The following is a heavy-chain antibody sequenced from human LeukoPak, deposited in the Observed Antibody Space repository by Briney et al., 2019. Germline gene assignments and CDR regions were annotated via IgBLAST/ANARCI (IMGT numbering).Heavy chain of an antibody. V-gene: IGHV4-34*01. Sequence: PSETLSLTCAVYGGSFSGYYWSWIRQPPGKGLDWIGEINHSGSTNYNPSLKSRVTISVDTSKNQFSLKLSSVTAADTAVYYCARLSPKGVPAATYWYFDLWGRGTLVTVSS. J-gene: IGHJ2*01. CDR1: GGSFSGYY. D-gene: IGHD2-2*01. CDR3: ARLSPKGVPAATYWYFDL. CDR2: INHSGST.